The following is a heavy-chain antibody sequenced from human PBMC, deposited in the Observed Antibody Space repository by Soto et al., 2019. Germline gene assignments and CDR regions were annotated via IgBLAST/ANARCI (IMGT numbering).Heavy chain of an antibody. CDR2: ISAYNGNT. V-gene: IGHV1-18*01. CDR1: GYTFTSYG. Sequence: GASVKVSCKASGYTFTSYGISWVRQAPGQGLEWMGWISAYNGNTNYAQKLQGRVTMTTDTSTSTAYMELRSLRSDDTAVYYCARETISYDCWSGYQKLVASFDYWGQGTLVTVFS. J-gene: IGHJ4*02. D-gene: IGHD3-3*01. CDR3: ARETISYDCWSGYQKLVASFDY.